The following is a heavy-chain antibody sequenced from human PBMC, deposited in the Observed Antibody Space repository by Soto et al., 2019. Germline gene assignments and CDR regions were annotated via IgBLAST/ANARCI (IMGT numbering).Heavy chain of an antibody. CDR2: IIPIFGTA. D-gene: IGHD2-15*01. Sequence: SVKVSCKASGGTFSSYAISWVRQAPGQGLEWMGGIIPIFGTANYAQKCQGRVTITADESTSTAYMELSSLRSEDTAVYYCARGGYCSGGSCYRGDAFDIWGQGTMVTVSS. V-gene: IGHV1-69*13. CDR3: ARGGYCSGGSCYRGDAFDI. CDR1: GGTFSSYA. J-gene: IGHJ3*02.